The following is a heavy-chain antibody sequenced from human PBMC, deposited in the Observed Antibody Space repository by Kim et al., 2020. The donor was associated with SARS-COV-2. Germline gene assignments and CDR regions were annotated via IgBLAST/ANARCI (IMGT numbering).Heavy chain of an antibody. CDR2: SPI. CDR3: ARSVGHLDY. V-gene: IGHV3-48*02. J-gene: IGHJ4*02. Sequence: SPIYCANSVKGRFTISRDNAKNSLYLQKNSLRDEYTAVYYCARSVGHLDYWGQGTLVTVSS. D-gene: IGHD2-15*01.